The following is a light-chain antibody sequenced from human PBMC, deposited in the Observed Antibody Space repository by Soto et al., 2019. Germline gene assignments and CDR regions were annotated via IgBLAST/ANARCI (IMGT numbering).Light chain of an antibody. J-gene: IGKJ2*01. CDR2: DAS. Sequence: DMPMTQSPTTLSASVGDRVTITCRASQNIRSWLAWYQQKPGKAPKVLIYDASTLESGVPSRFSGSGFGKEFTLTISSLQPDDFATYSCQHYNGYFGQGTKLEIK. CDR1: QNIRSW. V-gene: IGKV1-5*01. CDR3: QHYNGY.